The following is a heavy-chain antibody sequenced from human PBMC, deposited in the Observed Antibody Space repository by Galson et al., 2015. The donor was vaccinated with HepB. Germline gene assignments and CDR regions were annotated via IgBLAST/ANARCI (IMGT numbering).Heavy chain of an antibody. Sequence: SVKVSCKASGSTFTSYGISWVRQAPGQGLEWMGWISAYNGNTNYAQKLQGRVTMTTDTSTSTAYMELRSLRSDDTAVYYCARDRIYRSGCYRYYSGKGTLVTAAS. D-gene: IGHD6-19*01. CDR3: ARDRIYRSGCYRYY. CDR2: ISAYNGNT. V-gene: IGHV1-18*04. J-gene: IGHJ4*02. CDR1: GSTFTSYG.